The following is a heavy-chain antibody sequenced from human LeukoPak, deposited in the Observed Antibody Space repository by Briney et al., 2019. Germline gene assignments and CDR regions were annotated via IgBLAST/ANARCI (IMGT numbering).Heavy chain of an antibody. J-gene: IGHJ4*02. V-gene: IGHV3-48*03. Sequence: PGGALRHSRAASLFNSTNYAMNGVCPAPGKESEWVSYISTGGTTKYHADSVKGRFTISRDNAKNSLYLQMNSLRAEDTAVYYCVRDMQGSGSTVFDWWGQGTLVTVSS. CDR2: ISTGGTTK. CDR1: LFNSTNYA. CDR3: VRDMQGSGSTVFDW. D-gene: IGHD2-2*01.